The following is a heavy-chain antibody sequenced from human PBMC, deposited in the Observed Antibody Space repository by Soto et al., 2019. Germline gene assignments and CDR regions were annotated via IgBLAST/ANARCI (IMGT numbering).Heavy chain of an antibody. CDR2: INPNSGGT. J-gene: IGHJ6*02. CDR3: ARDTNYYGSGGRQHGMDV. D-gene: IGHD3-10*01. Sequence: ASVKVSCKASGYTFTGYYMHWVRQAPGQGLQWMGWINPNSGGTNYAQKFQGWVTMTRDTSISTAYMELSRLRSDDTAVYYCARDTNYYGSGGRQHGMDVWGQGTTVTV. V-gene: IGHV1-2*04. CDR1: GYTFTGYY.